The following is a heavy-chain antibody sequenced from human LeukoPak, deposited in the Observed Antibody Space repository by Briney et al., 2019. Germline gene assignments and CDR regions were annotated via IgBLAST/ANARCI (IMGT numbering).Heavy chain of an antibody. V-gene: IGHV3-23*01. J-gene: IGHJ4*02. Sequence: QTGGSLRLSCAASGFTFSSYAMSWVRQAPGKGLEWVSAISGSGGSTYYADSVKGRFTISRDNSKNTLYLQMNSLIPEDTAVYYCARQYISGQWYFDYWGQGTLVTVSS. D-gene: IGHD5-18*01. CDR1: GFTFSSYA. CDR3: ARQYISGQWYFDY. CDR2: ISGSGGST.